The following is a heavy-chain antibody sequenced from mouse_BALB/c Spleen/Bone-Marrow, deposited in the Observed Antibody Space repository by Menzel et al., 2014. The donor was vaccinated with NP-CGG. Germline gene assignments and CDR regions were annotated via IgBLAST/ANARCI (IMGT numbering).Heavy chain of an antibody. CDR3: ARDINYGNYWYFDG. J-gene: IGHJ1*01. CDR1: GFTFTDYY. V-gene: IGHV7-3*02. Sequence: EVQLVESGGGLVQPGGSLRLSCATSGFTFTDYYMSWVRQPPGKALEWLGFIRNKANGYTTEYSASVKGRFTISRDNSQSILYLQMNTLRAEDSATYCCARDINYGNYWYFDGWGAGTTVTVSS. CDR2: IRNKANGYTT. D-gene: IGHD2-1*01.